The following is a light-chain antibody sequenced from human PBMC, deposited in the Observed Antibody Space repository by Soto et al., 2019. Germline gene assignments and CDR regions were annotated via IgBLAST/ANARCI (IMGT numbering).Light chain of an antibody. J-gene: IGKJ3*01. CDR1: QDIRNF. V-gene: IGKV1-27*01. CDR3: QKYSSVPV. Sequence: DIQMTQSPTSLSASVGDRVTITCRASQDIRNFVAWYQQKQGKAPKLLIYAASTLQSGVPSRFGGSGPGTDFTLTINSLQPEAVATYSCQKYSSVPVFGPGTKVEIK. CDR2: AAS.